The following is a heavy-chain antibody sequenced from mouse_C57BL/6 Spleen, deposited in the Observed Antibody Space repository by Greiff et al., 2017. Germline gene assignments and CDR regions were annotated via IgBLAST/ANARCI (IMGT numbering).Heavy chain of an antibody. CDR1: GYTFTSYD. V-gene: IGHV1-85*01. J-gene: IGHJ4*01. CDR3: ARFWDDYAMDY. D-gene: IGHD4-1*01. CDR2: IYPRDGST. Sequence: VQLQQSGPELVKPGASVKLSCKASGYTFTSYDINWVKQRPGQGLEWIGWIYPRDGSTKYNEKFKGKATLTVDTSSSTAYMQLPSLTSEDYAANFSARFWDDYAMDYWGQGTSLTVSS.